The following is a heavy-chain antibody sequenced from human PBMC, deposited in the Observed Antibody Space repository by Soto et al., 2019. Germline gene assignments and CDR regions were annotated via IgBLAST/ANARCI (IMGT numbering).Heavy chain of an antibody. CDR2: IVVGSGNT. CDR1: GFTFTSTA. CDR3: AAGCSGGSCYKAPWFDP. D-gene: IGHD2-15*01. J-gene: IGHJ5*02. Sequence: ASVKVSCKASGFTFTSTAMQWVRQARGQRLEWIGWIVVGSGNTNYAQKFQERVTITRDMSTSTAYMELSSLRSEDTAVYYCAAGCSGGSCYKAPWFDPWGQGTLVTVSS. V-gene: IGHV1-58*02.